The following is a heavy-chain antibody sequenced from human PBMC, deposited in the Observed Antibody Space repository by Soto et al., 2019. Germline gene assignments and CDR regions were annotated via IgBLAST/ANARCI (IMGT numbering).Heavy chain of an antibody. D-gene: IGHD1-1*01. CDR2: FYWDDDK. V-gene: IGHV2-5*04. CDR1: GFSLSTNGVA. CDR3: VSRKGAATGTGNWFDP. Sequence: SGPTLVNPTETLTLTCTFSGFSLSTNGVAVGWIRQPPGKALEWLGLFYWDDDKRYSPSLEGRLTITRDTSENQVVLTMTNMDPVDAGTYYCVSRKGAATGTGNWFDPWGQGIPVTVSS. J-gene: IGHJ5*02.